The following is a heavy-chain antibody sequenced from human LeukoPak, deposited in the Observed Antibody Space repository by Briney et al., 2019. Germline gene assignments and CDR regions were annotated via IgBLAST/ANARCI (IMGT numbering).Heavy chain of an antibody. J-gene: IGHJ4*02. CDR2: ISSSSSTI. D-gene: IGHD6-13*01. V-gene: IGHV3-48*01. Sequence: GGSLRLSCAASGFTFSSYSMNWVRQAPGKGLEWVSYISSSSSTIYYADSVKGRFTISRDNAKNSLYLQMNSLRAEDTAVYYCARGPGYSSSWSAIYFDYWGQGTLVTVSS. CDR1: GFTFSSYS. CDR3: ARGPGYSSSWSAIYFDY.